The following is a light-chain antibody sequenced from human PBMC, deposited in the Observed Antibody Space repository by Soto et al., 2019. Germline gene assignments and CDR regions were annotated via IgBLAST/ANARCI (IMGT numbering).Light chain of an antibody. J-gene: IGKJ5*01. V-gene: IGKV1-13*02. CDR3: QQFNSYPFIT. Sequence: AIQLTQSPSSLSASVGDRVTITCRASQGISSALAWYQQKPGKAPKLLIYDASSLESGVPLRFSGSGSGTDFTLTISSLQPEDFATYYCQQFNSYPFITFGQGTRLEIK. CDR1: QGISSA. CDR2: DAS.